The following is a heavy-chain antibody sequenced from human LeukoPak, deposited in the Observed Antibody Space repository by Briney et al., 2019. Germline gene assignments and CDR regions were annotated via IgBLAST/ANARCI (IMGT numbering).Heavy chain of an antibody. CDR2: IDPYSGNT. J-gene: IGHJ3*02. V-gene: IGHV1-18*01. CDR1: GYTFNSYA. CDR3: ARGVGNEGLTI. Sequence: ASVKVSCKASGYTFNSYAITWVRRARGQGLEWMGWIDPYSGNTNYAQKFHGRVTMTTETFTSTADMEVTSLRSDDTAVYYCARGVGNEGLTIWGQGRLATVPS. D-gene: IGHD1-26*01.